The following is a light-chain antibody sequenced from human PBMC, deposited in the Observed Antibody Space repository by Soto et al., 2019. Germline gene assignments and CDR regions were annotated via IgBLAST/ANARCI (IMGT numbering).Light chain of an antibody. Sequence: DIQMTQSPSSLSASVGDRVTITCRASQSISSYLNWYQQKPGKAPKLLIYAASSLQSGVPSRFSGSGSGTEFTLTISSLQPEDFATYYCQHSYTTPYTFGEGTKLEIK. CDR2: AAS. CDR1: QSISSY. J-gene: IGKJ2*01. CDR3: QHSYTTPYT. V-gene: IGKV1-39*01.